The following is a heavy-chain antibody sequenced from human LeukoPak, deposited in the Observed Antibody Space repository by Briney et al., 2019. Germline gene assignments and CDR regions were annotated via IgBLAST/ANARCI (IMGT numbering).Heavy chain of an antibody. J-gene: IGHJ4*02. D-gene: IGHD3-22*01. V-gene: IGHV3-30-3*01. Sequence: GGSLRLSCAASGFTFSSYAMHWVRQAPGKGLEWVAVISYDGSNKYYADSVKGRFTISRDNSKNTLYLQMNSLRAEDTAVYYCARDLFPPVGDYDGSGYYYPTFDYWGQGTLVTVSS. CDR2: ISYDGSNK. CDR1: GFTFSSYA. CDR3: ARDLFPPVGDYDGSGYYYPTFDY.